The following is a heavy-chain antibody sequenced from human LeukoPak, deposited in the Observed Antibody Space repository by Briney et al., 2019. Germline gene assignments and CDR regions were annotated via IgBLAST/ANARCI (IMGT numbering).Heavy chain of an antibody. CDR2: INHSGST. CDR1: GGSFSGYY. V-gene: IGHV4-34*01. J-gene: IGHJ6*02. Sequence: SETLSLTCAVYGGSFSGYYWSWIRQPPGKGLEWIGEINHSGSTNYNPSLKSRVTISVDTSKNQFSLKLSSVTAADTAVYYCARSPGENPYYYYGMDVWGQGTTVTVSS. CDR3: ARSPGENPYYYYGMDV. D-gene: IGHD2-21*01.